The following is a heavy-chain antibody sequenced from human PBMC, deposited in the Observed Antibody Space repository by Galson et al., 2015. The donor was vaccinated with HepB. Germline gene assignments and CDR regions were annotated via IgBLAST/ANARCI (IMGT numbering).Heavy chain of an antibody. J-gene: IGHJ4*02. CDR1: GYTFTGYY. D-gene: IGHD6-13*01. V-gene: IGHV1-2*06. Sequence: SVKVSCKASGYTFTGYYMHWVRQARGQGLEWMGRIEPDKGGTNYAQKFQGRVTMTRDTSISTAYMELSSPRVDDTAAYYCASSSWAAHDFDYWGQGTLVTVSS. CDR3: ASSSWAAHDFDY. CDR2: IEPDKGGT.